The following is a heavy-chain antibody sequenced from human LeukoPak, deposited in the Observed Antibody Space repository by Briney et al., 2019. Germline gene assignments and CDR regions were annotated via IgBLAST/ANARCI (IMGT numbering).Heavy chain of an antibody. V-gene: IGHV3-15*01. CDR1: GFTFSNAW. J-gene: IGHJ4*02. D-gene: IGHD3-10*01. Sequence: GGSLRLSCAASGFTFSNAWMSWVRQAPGKGLEWVGRIKSKTDGGTTDYAAPVKGRFTISRDDSKNTLYLQMNSLKTEDTAVYYCTTDRLWFGEKDYWGQGTLVTVSS. CDR2: IKSKTDGGTT. CDR3: TTDRLWFGEKDY.